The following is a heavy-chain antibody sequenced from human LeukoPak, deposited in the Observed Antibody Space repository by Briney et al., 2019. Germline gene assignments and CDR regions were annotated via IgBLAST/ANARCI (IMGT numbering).Heavy chain of an antibody. V-gene: IGHV3-7*01. CDR2: IKQDGSEK. CDR1: GFIFSSYW. J-gene: IGHJ3*02. Sequence: GESLRLSCAASGFIFSSYWMSWVRQAPGKGLEWVANIKQDGSEKYYVDSVKGRFTISRDNAKNSLYLQMNSLRAEDTAVYYCAREDSGWSAGDAFDIWGQGTMVTVSS. CDR3: AREDSGWSAGDAFDI. D-gene: IGHD6-19*01.